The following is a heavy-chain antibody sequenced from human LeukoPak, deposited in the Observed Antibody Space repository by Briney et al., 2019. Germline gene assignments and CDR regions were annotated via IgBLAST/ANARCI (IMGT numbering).Heavy chain of an antibody. Sequence: SETLSLTCTVSGGSLGSHSWSWVRQPPGKGLEWSGYIHYIGSTNYNPSLESRVTISVDTSKNQLSLKLSSVTAADTAVYYCASHAYWSQGTLVTVSS. V-gene: IGHV4-59*11. CDR2: IHYIGST. CDR3: ASHAY. CDR1: GGSLGSHS. J-gene: IGHJ4*02.